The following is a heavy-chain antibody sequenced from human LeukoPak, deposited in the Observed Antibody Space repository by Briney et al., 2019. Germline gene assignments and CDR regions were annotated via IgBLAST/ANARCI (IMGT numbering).Heavy chain of an antibody. CDR1: GGTFSSYA. Sequence: SVKVSCKASGGTFSSYAISWVRQAPGQGLEWMGGIIPIFGTANYAEKFQGRVTITTDESTSTAYMELSSLRSEDTAVYYCASYGGNLQIGYWGQGTLVTVSP. D-gene: IGHD4-23*01. CDR3: ASYGGNLQIGY. J-gene: IGHJ4*02. V-gene: IGHV1-69*05. CDR2: IIPIFGTA.